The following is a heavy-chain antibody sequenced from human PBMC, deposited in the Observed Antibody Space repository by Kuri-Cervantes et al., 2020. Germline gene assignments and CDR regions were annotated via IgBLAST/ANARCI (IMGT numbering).Heavy chain of an antibody. CDR2: INSYNGNT. CDR3: ARGGRYSSGWYAHLGY. CDR1: GYTFTYYG. Sequence: GESLKISCKASGYTFTYYGISWVRQAPGQGLEWMGWINSYNGNTDYAQKFQGRVTMTRNTSISTAYMELSSLRSGDTAVYYCARGGRYSSGWYAHLGYWGQGTLVTVSS. J-gene: IGHJ4*02. D-gene: IGHD6-19*01. V-gene: IGHV1-8*02.